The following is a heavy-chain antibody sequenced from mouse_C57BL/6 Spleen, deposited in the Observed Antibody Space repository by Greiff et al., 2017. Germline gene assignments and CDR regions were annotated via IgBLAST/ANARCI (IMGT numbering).Heavy chain of an antibody. V-gene: IGHV14-3*01. CDR3: ARWDIGDYDGFDY. Sequence: VQLQQSVAELVRPGASVKLSCTASGFNIKNTYMHWVKQRPEQGLEWIGRIDTANGNTKYAPKFQGKATITADTSSNTAYLQLSSLTSEDTAIYYCARWDIGDYDGFDYWGQGTTLTVSS. D-gene: IGHD2-4*01. CDR2: IDTANGNT. CDR1: GFNIKNTY. J-gene: IGHJ2*01.